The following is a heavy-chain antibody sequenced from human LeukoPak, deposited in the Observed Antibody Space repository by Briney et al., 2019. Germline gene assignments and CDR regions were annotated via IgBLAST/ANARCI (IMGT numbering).Heavy chain of an antibody. V-gene: IGHV3-30*03. CDR2: ISYDGSNK. CDR3: ARDRDYYMDV. CDR1: GFTFSSYS. J-gene: IGHJ6*03. Sequence: GGSLRLSCAASGFTFSSYSMNWVRQAPGKGLEWVTVISYDGSNKYSADSVKGRFTISRDNSKNTLYLQMNSLRAEDTAVYYCARDRDYYMDVWGKGTTVTVSS.